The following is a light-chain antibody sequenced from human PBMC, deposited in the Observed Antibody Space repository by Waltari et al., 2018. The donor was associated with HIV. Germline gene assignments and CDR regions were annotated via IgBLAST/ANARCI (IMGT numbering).Light chain of an antibody. Sequence: DVVMTQSPLSLPVTLGQPAPISCRSSQSLVHSDGNTYVHWSQQRPGQSPRRLIYKVSNRDAGVPDRFSGSGSGTDFTLKISTAEADDVVVDYCRKGSHWPPGTFGQGTKVEIK. J-gene: IGKJ1*01. CDR3: RKGSHWPPGT. CDR2: KVS. V-gene: IGKV2-30*02. CDR1: QSLVHSDGNTY.